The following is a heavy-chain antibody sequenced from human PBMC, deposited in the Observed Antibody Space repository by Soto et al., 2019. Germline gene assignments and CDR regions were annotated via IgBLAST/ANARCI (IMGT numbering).Heavy chain of an antibody. CDR2: LNAGNGNR. J-gene: IGHJ4*02. CDR3: ARVSVTLVYFDY. CDR1: GYPFTSYA. D-gene: IGHD2-21*02. V-gene: IGHV1-3*01. Sequence: AAVKVSCKASGYPFTSYAMHWLRQAPRQRHEWMGWLNAGNGNRKYSQKFQGRVTITRDTSAGTPSMELRSLRSEDTAVYYCARVSVTLVYFDYWGQGTLVTVSS.